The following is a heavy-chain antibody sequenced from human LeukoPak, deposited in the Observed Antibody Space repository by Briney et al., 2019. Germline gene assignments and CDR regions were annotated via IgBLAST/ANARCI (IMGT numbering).Heavy chain of an antibody. CDR1: GGSISRSGYY. D-gene: IGHD6-19*01. V-gene: IGHV4-39*07. J-gene: IGHJ5*02. CDR2: IYYSGST. Sequence: SETLSLTCTVSGGSISRSGYYWGWIRQTPGKGLEWIGSIYYSGSTYYKSSLKSRVTISLDTSKNQFSLKLSSVTAADTAVYYCARTGYSSGWYANWFDPWGQGTLVTVSS. CDR3: ARTGYSSGWYANWFDP.